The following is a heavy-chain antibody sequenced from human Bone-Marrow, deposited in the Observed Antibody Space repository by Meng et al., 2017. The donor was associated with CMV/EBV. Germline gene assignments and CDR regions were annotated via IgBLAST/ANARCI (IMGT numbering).Heavy chain of an antibody. CDR3: ARQQETFWSGYYSRYYYCGMDV. D-gene: IGHD3-3*01. Sequence: GGSLRLSCAASGFTFSSYSMNWVRQAPGKGLEWVSFISSSSSYIYYADSVKGRFTISRDNAKNSLYLQMNSLRAEDTAVYYCARQQETFWSGYYSRYYYCGMDVWGQGTTVTVSS. CDR1: GFTFSSYS. J-gene: IGHJ6*02. V-gene: IGHV3-21*01. CDR2: ISSSSSYI.